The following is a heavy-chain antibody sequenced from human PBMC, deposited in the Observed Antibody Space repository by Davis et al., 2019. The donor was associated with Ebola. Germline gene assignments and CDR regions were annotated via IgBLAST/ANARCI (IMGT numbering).Heavy chain of an antibody. Sequence: SVKVSCKASGGTFSSYAISWVRQAPGQGLEWMGGIIPIFGTANYAQKFQGRVTITADESTSTAYMELSSLRSEDTAVYYCARDADCSSTSCSHWYFDLWGRGTLVTVSS. CDR2: IIPIFGTA. V-gene: IGHV1-69*13. D-gene: IGHD2-2*01. CDR1: GGTFSSYA. J-gene: IGHJ2*01. CDR3: ARDADCSSTSCSHWYFDL.